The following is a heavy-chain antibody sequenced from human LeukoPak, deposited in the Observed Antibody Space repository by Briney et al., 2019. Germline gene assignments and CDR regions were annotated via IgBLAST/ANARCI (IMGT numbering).Heavy chain of an antibody. CDR2: INHSGST. V-gene: IGHV4-34*01. CDR3: ARDSYDILTGYTLNWFDP. Sequence: SETLSLTCAVYGGSFSGYYWSWIRQPPGKGLEWFGEINHSGSTNYNPSLKSRVTISVDTSKNQFSLKLSSVTAADTAVYYCARDSYDILTGYTLNWFDPWGQGTLVTVSS. CDR1: GGSFSGYY. J-gene: IGHJ5*02. D-gene: IGHD3-9*01.